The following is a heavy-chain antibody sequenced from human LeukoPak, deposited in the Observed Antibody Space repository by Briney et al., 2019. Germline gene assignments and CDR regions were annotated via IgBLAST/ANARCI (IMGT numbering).Heavy chain of an antibody. Sequence: GGSLRLSCAASGFTYSSYAMTWVRQSPGKGLEWVSTLSGSGNSRYYADSVQGRFTISRDNFKNTLYLQMNSLRVEDTAVYYCSRDLNGGYWGQGTLVTVSS. D-gene: IGHD2-8*01. V-gene: IGHV3-23*01. CDR3: SRDLNGGY. J-gene: IGHJ4*02. CDR1: GFTYSSYA. CDR2: LSGSGNSR.